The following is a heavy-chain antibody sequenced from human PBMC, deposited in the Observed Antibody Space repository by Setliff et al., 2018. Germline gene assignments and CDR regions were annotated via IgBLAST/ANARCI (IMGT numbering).Heavy chain of an antibody. Sequence: LRLSCAASGFTFSTYAMTWVRQAPGKGPEWIGRIHYRGTTYSNASLASRLTISVDTAKNQFSLKLTSVTAADTAVYYCARVDYDFWRGYLDVWGKGTTVTVSS. CDR3: ARVDYDFWRGYLDV. D-gene: IGHD3-3*01. CDR2: IHYRGTT. J-gene: IGHJ6*03. V-gene: IGHV4-38-2*01. CDR1: GFTFSTYA.